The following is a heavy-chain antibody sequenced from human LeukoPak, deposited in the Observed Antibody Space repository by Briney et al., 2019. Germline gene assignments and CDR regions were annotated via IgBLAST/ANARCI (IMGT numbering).Heavy chain of an antibody. V-gene: IGHV3-23*01. J-gene: IGHJ3*01. Sequence: GGSLRLSCAASGFTFSSSAMSRVRQAPGKGLEWVSAISGSGGSTYYADSVKGRFTVSRDNSKNTLYLHMNSLRAEDTAVYYCAKERVTSLTTTAFDVWGQGTMVTVSS. CDR1: GFTFSSSA. D-gene: IGHD4-17*01. CDR3: AKERVTSLTTTAFDV. CDR2: ISGSGGST.